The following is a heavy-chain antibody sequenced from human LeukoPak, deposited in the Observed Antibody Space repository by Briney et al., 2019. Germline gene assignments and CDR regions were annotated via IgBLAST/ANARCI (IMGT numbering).Heavy chain of an antibody. CDR1: GFTFSSYA. D-gene: IGHD3-10*01. CDR3: ARAVVRGVFDY. Sequence: GGSLRLSCAASGFTFSSYAMHWVRQAPGKGLEWVAVISYDGSNKYYADSVKGRFTISRDSAKNSLYLQMNSLRAEDTAVYYCARAVVRGVFDYWGQGTLVTVSS. CDR2: ISYDGSNK. J-gene: IGHJ4*02. V-gene: IGHV3-30-3*01.